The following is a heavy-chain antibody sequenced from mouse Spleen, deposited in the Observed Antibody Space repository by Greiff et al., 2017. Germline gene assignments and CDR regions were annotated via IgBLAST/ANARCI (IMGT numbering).Heavy chain of an antibody. CDR2: IYPRSGNT. D-gene: IGHD1-1*01. V-gene: IGHV1-81*01. CDR3: ARRGNYYGSPYFDV. J-gene: IGHJ1*01. Sequence: VQLQQSGAELARPGASVKLSCKASGYTFTSYGISWVKQRTGQGLEWIGEIYPRSGNTYYNEKFKGKATLTADKSSSTVYMELRSLTSEDSAVYFCARRGNYYGSPYFDVWGAGTTVTVSS. CDR1: GYTFTSYG.